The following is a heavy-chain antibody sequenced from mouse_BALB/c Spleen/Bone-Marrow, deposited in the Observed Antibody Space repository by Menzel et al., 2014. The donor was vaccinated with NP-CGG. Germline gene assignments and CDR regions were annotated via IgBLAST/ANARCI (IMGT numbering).Heavy chain of an antibody. Sequence: VQLQQSGAELVKPGASVKLSCTASGSNIKDTYMHWVKQRPEQGLEWIGRIDPANGNTKYDPKFQGKATITADTSSNTAYLQLSSLTSEDTAVYYCARWGKLGRGYFDVWGAGTTVTVSP. D-gene: IGHD4-1*01. CDR3: ARWGKLGRGYFDV. CDR1: GSNIKDTY. CDR2: IDPANGNT. V-gene: IGHV14-3*02. J-gene: IGHJ1*01.